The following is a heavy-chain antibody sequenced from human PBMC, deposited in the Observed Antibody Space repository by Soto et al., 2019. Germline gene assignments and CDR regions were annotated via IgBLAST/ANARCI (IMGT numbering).Heavy chain of an antibody. Sequence: PSETLSLTCAVSGGSISYFYWTWIRQPAGKGLEWIGRIYTSGSTNYNPSLKSRVTMSVVTSKNQFSLKLRSVTAADTAVYYCARDRVGAKGWDYWGQGTLGTVS. CDR1: GGSISYFY. D-gene: IGHD1-26*01. CDR3: ARDRVGAKGWDY. V-gene: IGHV4-4*07. CDR2: IYTSGST. J-gene: IGHJ4*02.